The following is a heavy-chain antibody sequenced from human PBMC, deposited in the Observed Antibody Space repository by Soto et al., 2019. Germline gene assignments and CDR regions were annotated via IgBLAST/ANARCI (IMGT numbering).Heavy chain of an antibody. CDR1: GGSISSGGYY. J-gene: IGHJ4*02. V-gene: IGHV4-31*03. D-gene: IGHD6-13*01. CDR3: ARAVPYSSSWQGDFDY. Sequence: QVQLQESGPGLVKPSQTLSLTCTVSGGSISSGGYYWSWIRQHPGKGLEWIGYTYYSGSTYYNPSLKSRVTIAVDTSKNQFSLKLSSVTAADTAVYYCARAVPYSSSWQGDFDYWGQGTLVTVSS. CDR2: TYYSGST.